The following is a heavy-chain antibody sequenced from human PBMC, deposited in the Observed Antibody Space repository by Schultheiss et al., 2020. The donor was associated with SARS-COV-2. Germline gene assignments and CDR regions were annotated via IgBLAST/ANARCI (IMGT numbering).Heavy chain of an antibody. CDR1: GFTFSDYY. J-gene: IGHJ4*02. CDR2: ISSSGSTI. CDR3: AKDLHSSSHDY. Sequence: GESLKISCAASGFTFSDYYMSWIRQAPGKGLEWVSYISSSGSTIYYADSVKGRFTISRDNAKNSLYLQMNSLRAEDTAVYYCAKDLHSSSHDYWGQGTLVTVSS. V-gene: IGHV3-11*04. D-gene: IGHD6-13*01.